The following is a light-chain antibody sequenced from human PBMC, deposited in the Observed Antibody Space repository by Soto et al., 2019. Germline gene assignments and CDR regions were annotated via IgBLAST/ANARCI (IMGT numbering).Light chain of an antibody. CDR3: QHCNSYSEA. Sequence: DIQMTQSPSTLSRSVGDSVTITCRASQTISSWLAWYQQKPGKAPKLLIYKASTLKSGVPSRFSGSGSGTEFTLTISSLQPDDFATYYCQHCNSYSEAFGQGTKVDIK. V-gene: IGKV1-5*03. J-gene: IGKJ1*01. CDR2: KAS. CDR1: QTISSW.